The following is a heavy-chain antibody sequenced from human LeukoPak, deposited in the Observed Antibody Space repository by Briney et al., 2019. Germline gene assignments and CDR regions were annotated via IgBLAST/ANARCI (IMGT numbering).Heavy chain of an antibody. CDR2: IFPGDSDT. Sequence: GESLKISCEGFGFNFTTYWIAWVRQMPGKGLEWMGIIFPGDSDTRYSPSFQGQVTISADKSSSSTYLQWTSLKSSDTAMYYCARRSRQEGFNYDSGSLRKAFDIWGQGTMVTVSSGYYYYYYMDVWGKGTTVTVSS. CDR1: GFNFTTYW. J-gene: IGHJ6*03. V-gene: IGHV5-51*01. CDR3: ARRSRQEGFNYDSGSLRKAFDIWGQGTMVTVSSGYYYYYYMDV. D-gene: IGHD3-22*01.